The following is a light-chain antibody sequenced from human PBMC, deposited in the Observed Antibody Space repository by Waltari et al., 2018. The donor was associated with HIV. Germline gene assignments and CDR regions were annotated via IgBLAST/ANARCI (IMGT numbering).Light chain of an antibody. CDR2: QDR. CDR3: QAWDSRSVV. CDR1: KLGDKY. V-gene: IGLV3-1*01. J-gene: IGLJ2*01. Sequence: SYELTQPPSVSVSPGQTASIPCPGDKLGDKYASWYQQKPGQSPVLVIHQDRKRPSGIPERFSGSNSGNTAALTISGTQAMDEADYYCQAWDSRSVVFGGGTKLTVL.